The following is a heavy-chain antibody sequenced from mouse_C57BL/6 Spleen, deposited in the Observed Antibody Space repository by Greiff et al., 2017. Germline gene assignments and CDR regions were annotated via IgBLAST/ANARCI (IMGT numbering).Heavy chain of an antibody. CDR1: GYAFSSSW. J-gene: IGHJ1*03. CDR3: ARGFHTGYIEF. Sequence: QVQLQQSGPELVKPGASVKISCKASGYAFSSSWMNWVKQRPGKGLEWIGRIYPGDGDTNYNGKFKGKATLTADKSSSTAYMQLSSLTSEDSAVFFCARGFHTGYIEFWGTGTTVTVAS. CDR2: IYPGDGDT. D-gene: IGHD1-1*01. V-gene: IGHV1-82*01.